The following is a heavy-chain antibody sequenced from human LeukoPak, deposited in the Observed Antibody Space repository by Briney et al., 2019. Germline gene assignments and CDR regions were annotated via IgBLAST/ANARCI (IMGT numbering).Heavy chain of an antibody. Sequence: TGGSLRLSCAASGFTFSSYSMNWVRQAPGKGLEWVSSISSSSSYIYYADSVKGRFTISRDNAKNSLYLQMNSLRAEDTAVYYCARDYTAMARFDPWGQGTLVTVSS. D-gene: IGHD5-18*01. J-gene: IGHJ5*02. CDR1: GFTFSSYS. CDR2: ISSSSSYI. CDR3: ARDYTAMARFDP. V-gene: IGHV3-21*01.